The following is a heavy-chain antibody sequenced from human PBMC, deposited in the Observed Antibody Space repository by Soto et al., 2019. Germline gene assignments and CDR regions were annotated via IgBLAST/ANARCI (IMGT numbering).Heavy chain of an antibody. Sequence: SETLSLTCTVSGGSISSTSYYWGWIRQPPGKGLEWIGSIYYSGSTYYNPSLKSRVTISVDTSKNQFSLKLSSVTAADTAVYYCARQVRGYCSSTSCHIDYWGQGSLVTVSS. CDR3: ARQVRGYCSSTSCHIDY. D-gene: IGHD2-2*02. CDR1: GGSISSTSYY. V-gene: IGHV4-39*01. CDR2: IYYSGST. J-gene: IGHJ4*01.